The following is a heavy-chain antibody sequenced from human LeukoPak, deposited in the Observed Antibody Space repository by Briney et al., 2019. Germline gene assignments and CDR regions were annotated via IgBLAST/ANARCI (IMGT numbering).Heavy chain of an antibody. CDR3: ARVGSGYDYFDY. V-gene: IGHV4-59*01. Sequence: SETLSLTCTVSGGSISSYYWSWIRQPPGKGLEWIGYIYYSGSTNYNPPLKSRVTISVDTSKNQFSLKLSSVTAADTAVYYCARVGSGYDYFDYWGQGTLVTVSS. CDR1: GGSISSYY. CDR2: IYYSGST. J-gene: IGHJ4*02. D-gene: IGHD5-12*01.